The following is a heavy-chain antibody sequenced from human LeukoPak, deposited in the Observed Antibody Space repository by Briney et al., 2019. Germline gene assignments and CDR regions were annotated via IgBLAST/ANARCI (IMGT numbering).Heavy chain of an antibody. V-gene: IGHV4-39*01. Sequence: PSETLSLTCTVSGGSISSSSYYWGWIRQPPGKGLEWIGSIYYSGSTYYNPSLKSRVTISVDTYKNQFSLKLSSVTVADTAVYYCARKGGYYGSGGYYFDYWGQGTLVTVSS. CDR2: IYYSGST. CDR3: ARKGGYYGSGGYYFDY. D-gene: IGHD3-10*01. CDR1: GGSISSSSYY. J-gene: IGHJ4*02.